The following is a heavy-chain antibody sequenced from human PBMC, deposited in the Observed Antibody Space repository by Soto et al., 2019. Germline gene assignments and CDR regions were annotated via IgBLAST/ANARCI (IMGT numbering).Heavy chain of an antibody. V-gene: IGHV1-3*04. D-gene: IGHD7-27*01. J-gene: IGHJ4*02. CDR2: INTGNVDT. Sequence: QVQLVQSGAEVKQPGASVKISCKASGYTFNNYFIHWVRQAPGQRLEWMGWINTGNVDTRYSQKCQDRVTITRDTSASTAYMELSSLRSEDTAVYYCARDSWGTFDYWGQGTLVTASS. CDR1: GYTFNNYF. CDR3: ARDSWGTFDY.